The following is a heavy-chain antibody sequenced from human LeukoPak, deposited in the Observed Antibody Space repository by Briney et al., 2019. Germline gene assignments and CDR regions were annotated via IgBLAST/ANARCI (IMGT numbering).Heavy chain of an antibody. J-gene: IGHJ3*02. CDR2: IYYSGST. CDR1: GGSISSYY. CDR3: ARHGDYGDYVGWFDAFDI. D-gene: IGHD4-17*01. V-gene: IGHV4-59*08. Sequence: SETLSLTCTVSGGSISSYYWSWIRQPPGKGLEWLGYIYYSGSTNYNPSLKSPITISVDTSKNQFSLKLSSVTAADTAVYYCARHGDYGDYVGWFDAFDIWGQGTMVTVSS.